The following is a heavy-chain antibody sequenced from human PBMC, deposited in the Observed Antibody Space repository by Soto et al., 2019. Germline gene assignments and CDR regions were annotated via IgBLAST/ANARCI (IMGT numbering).Heavy chain of an antibody. CDR3: AIPTVTTPYYYYGMDV. D-gene: IGHD4-4*01. Sequence: GGSLRLSCAASGFTFSSYSMNWVRQAPGKGLEWVSYISSSSSTIYYADSVKGRFTISRDNAKNSLYLQMNSLRDEDTAVYYCAIPTVTTPYYYYGMDVWGQGTTVTVSS. J-gene: IGHJ6*02. CDR1: GFTFSSYS. CDR2: ISSSSSTI. V-gene: IGHV3-48*02.